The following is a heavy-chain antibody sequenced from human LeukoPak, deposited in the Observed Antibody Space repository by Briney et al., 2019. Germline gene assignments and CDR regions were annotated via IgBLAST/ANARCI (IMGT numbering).Heavy chain of an antibody. CDR1: GGSISSYY. D-gene: IGHD2-2*01. J-gene: IGHJ5*02. CDR3: ARYCSSTSCERGFDP. Sequence: SETLSLTCTVSGGSISSYYWSWIRQPPGKGLEWIGYIYYSGSTKYNPSLKGRVTISVDTSKNQFSLKLSSVTAADTAVYYCARYCSSTSCERGFDPWGQGTLVTVSS. CDR2: IYYSGST. V-gene: IGHV4-59*12.